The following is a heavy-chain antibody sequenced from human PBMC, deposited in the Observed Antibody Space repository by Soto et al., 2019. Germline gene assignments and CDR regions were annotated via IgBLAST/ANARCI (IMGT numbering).Heavy chain of an antibody. CDR3: AALSGSGSYYNPGDAFDI. J-gene: IGHJ3*02. CDR1: GFTFSSYG. Sequence: PGGSLRLSCAASGFTFSSYGMHWVRQAPGKGLEWVAVIWYDGSNKYYADSVKGRFTISRDNSKNTLYLQMNSLRAEDTAVYYCAALSGSGSYYNPGDAFDIWGQGTMVTVSS. CDR2: IWYDGSNK. D-gene: IGHD3-10*01. V-gene: IGHV3-33*01.